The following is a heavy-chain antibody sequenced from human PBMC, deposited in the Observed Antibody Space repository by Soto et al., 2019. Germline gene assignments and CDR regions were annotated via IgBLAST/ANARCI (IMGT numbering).Heavy chain of an antibody. V-gene: IGHV3-30*18. CDR3: AKDPARYCSSTSCYAGNWYFDL. CDR2: ISYDGSNK. Sequence: QVQLVESGGGVVQPGRSLRLSCAASGFTFSSYGMHWVRQAPGKGLEWVAVISYDGSNKYYADSVKGRFTISRDNSKNTLYLQMNSLRAEDTAVYYCAKDPARYCSSTSCYAGNWYFDLWGRGTLVTVSS. J-gene: IGHJ2*01. D-gene: IGHD2-2*01. CDR1: GFTFSSYG.